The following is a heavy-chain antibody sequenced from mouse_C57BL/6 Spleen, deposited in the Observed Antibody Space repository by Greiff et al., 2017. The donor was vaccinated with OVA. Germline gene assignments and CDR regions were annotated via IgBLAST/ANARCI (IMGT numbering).Heavy chain of an antibody. D-gene: IGHD2-3*01. V-gene: IGHV2-5*01. Sequence: VQLQQSGPGLVQPSQSLSITCTVSGFSLTSYGVHWVRQSPGKGREWLGVIWRGGSTDYNAAFMSRLSITKDNSKSQVFFKMNSLQADATAIYYCANNLDGYFYFDYWGQGTTLTVSS. J-gene: IGHJ2*01. CDR2: IWRGGST. CDR3: ANNLDGYFYFDY. CDR1: GFSLTSYG.